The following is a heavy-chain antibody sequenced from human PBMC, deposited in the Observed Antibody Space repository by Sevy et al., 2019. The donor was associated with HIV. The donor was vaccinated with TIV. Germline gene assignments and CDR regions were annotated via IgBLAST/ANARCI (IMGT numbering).Heavy chain of an antibody. Sequence: GGSLRLSCAASGFTFSSYAMCWVRQAPEKGLEWVSSISGSGLSTYYADSVKGRFTISRDNSKNTLYLQMNSLRAEDTAVYYCAKSGNIPVGIAVAGPYDAFFDYWGQGTLVTVSS. J-gene: IGHJ4*02. CDR3: AKSGNIPVGIAVAGPYDAFFDY. CDR1: GFTFSSYA. D-gene: IGHD6-19*01. CDR2: ISGSGLST. V-gene: IGHV3-23*01.